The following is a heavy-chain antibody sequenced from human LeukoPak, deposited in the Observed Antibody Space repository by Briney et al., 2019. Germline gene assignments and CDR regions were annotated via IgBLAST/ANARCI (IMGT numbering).Heavy chain of an antibody. D-gene: IGHD6-13*01. CDR2: MYSSGST. CDR1: GGSISSSNW. J-gene: IGHJ3*02. Sequence: SETLSLTCAVSGGSISSSNWWSWVRQHPGKGLEWIAYMYSSGSTYYNPSLKSRITISLDTSKTQFSLKLSSVTAADTAVYYCARTKPLAAAGGAFDIWGQGTMVTVSS. V-gene: IGHV4-31*11. CDR3: ARTKPLAAAGGAFDI.